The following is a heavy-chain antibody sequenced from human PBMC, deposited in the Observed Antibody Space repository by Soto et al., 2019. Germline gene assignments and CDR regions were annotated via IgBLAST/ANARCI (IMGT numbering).Heavy chain of an antibody. V-gene: IGHV3-30*18. CDR1: GFTFRSYG. Sequence: QVQLVESGGGVVQPGRSLRLSCATSGFTFRSYGMHWVHQAPGKGLEWLAVISNDGNNKFFADSVKGRLTLSRDNARNTLYLQINSLRAEDTAVYFCGKDTLDCSGGDCPLYYYYGMDVWGQGTTVTVSS. CDR3: GKDTLDCSGGDCPLYYYYGMDV. D-gene: IGHD2-21*02. J-gene: IGHJ6*02. CDR2: ISNDGNNK.